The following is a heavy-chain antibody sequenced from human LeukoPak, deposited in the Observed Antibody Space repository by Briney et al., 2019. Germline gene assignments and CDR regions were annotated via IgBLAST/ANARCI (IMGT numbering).Heavy chain of an antibody. V-gene: IGHV3-53*01. CDR2: MYSGGST. D-gene: IGHD3-22*01. CDR3: ARAFYDSRGYGMDV. Sequence: VGSLRLSCAASGFTGSSNYMSWVRQAPGKGLDWVAVMYSGGSTYYADSVKGRFTISRDNSKNTLYVQMNSLRAEDTAVYYCARAFYDSRGYGMDVWGQGTTVTVSS. J-gene: IGHJ6*02. CDR1: GFTGSSNY.